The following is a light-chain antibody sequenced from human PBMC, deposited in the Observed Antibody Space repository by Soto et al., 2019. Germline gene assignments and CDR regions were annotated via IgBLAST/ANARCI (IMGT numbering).Light chain of an antibody. Sequence: DIVLTQSPGTLSLSPGDRATLSCRASQSVSTSYLAWYQQKPGQAPRLLIYGASTRATGIPDRFSGSGSGTDFSLTISRLEPGDFAVYYCQHYGDSLSITFGQGTRLEIK. J-gene: IGKJ5*01. V-gene: IGKV3-20*01. CDR1: QSVSTSY. CDR3: QHYGDSLSIT. CDR2: GAS.